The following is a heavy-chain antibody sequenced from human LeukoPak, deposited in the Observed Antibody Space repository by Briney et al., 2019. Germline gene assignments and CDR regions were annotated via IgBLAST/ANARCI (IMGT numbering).Heavy chain of an antibody. Sequence: SETLSLTCAVYGGSFSGYYWSWIRQPPGKGLEWIGEINHSGSTNYNPSLKSRVTISVDTSKNQFSLKLSSVTAADTAVYYCARGLYDFWRGTLFDYWGQGTLVTVSS. J-gene: IGHJ4*02. D-gene: IGHD3-3*01. CDR2: INHSGST. CDR1: GGSFSGYY. CDR3: ARGLYDFWRGTLFDY. V-gene: IGHV4-34*01.